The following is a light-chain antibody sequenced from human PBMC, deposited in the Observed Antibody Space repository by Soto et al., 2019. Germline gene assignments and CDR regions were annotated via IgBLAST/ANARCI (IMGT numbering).Light chain of an antibody. CDR2: DVS. CDR3: SSYTSSSTF. Sequence: SVLTQPASVSGSHGQSITISCTGTSSDVGGYNYVSWYQQHPGKAPKLMIYDVSNRPSGVSNRFSGSKSGNTASLTISGLQAEDEADYYCSSYTSSSTFFGTGTKVTVL. J-gene: IGLJ1*01. V-gene: IGLV2-14*01. CDR1: SSDVGGYNY.